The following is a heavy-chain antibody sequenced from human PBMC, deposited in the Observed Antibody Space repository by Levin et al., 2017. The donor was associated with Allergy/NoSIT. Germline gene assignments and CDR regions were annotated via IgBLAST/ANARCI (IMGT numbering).Heavy chain of an antibody. D-gene: IGHD1-26*01. CDR2: ISGYNGNR. J-gene: IGHJ6*02. V-gene: IGHV1-18*01. CDR1: GYTFTSYG. Sequence: PLASVKVSCKASGYTFTSYGVSWVRQAPGQGLEWMGWISGYNGNRKYAQKLQGRVTMTTDTSTSTTYMELRSLRSDDTAVYYCARDRQWEKGQYYGMDVWGQGTTVTVSS. CDR3: ARDRQWEKGQYYGMDV.